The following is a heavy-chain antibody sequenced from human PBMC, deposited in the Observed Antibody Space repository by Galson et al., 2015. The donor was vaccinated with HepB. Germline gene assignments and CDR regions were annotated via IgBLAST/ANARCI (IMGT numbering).Heavy chain of an antibody. CDR3: AKRLAARRYYYMDV. Sequence: SLRLSCAASGFTFSSYAMSWVRQAPGKGLEWVSAISGSGGSTYYADSVKGRFTISRDNSKNTLYLQMNSLRAEDTAVYYCAKRLAARRYYYMDVWGKGTTVTVSS. D-gene: IGHD6-25*01. CDR2: ISGSGGST. V-gene: IGHV3-23*01. J-gene: IGHJ6*03. CDR1: GFTFSSYA.